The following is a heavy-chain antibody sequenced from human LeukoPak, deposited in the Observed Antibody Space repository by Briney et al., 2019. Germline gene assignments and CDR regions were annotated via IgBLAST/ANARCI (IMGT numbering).Heavy chain of an antibody. CDR1: GFTFSSYA. J-gene: IGHJ4*02. Sequence: PGGSLRLSCAASGFTFSSYAMSWVRQAPGKGLEWVSAISGSGGSTYYADSVKGRFTISRDNSENTLYLQMNSLRAEGTAVYYCARDSLIAAGAAGYWGQGTLVTVSS. CDR3: ARDSLIAAGAAGY. D-gene: IGHD6-13*01. V-gene: IGHV3-23*01. CDR2: ISGSGGST.